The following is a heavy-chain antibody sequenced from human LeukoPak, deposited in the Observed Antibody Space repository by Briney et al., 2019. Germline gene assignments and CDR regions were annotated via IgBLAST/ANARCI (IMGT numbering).Heavy chain of an antibody. Sequence: PSETLSLTCTASGATIRGYYWTWIRQPPGKGLEWMAYIYYSVTNINYNPSLRSRVTISIDTSKNQFSLKLTSETAADTAVYYCATDKYMDGDYVGWSYWGQGALVTVSP. D-gene: IGHD4-17*01. CDR3: ATDKYMDGDYVGWSY. J-gene: IGHJ4*02. CDR1: GATIRGYY. V-gene: IGHV4-59*01. CDR2: IYYSVTN.